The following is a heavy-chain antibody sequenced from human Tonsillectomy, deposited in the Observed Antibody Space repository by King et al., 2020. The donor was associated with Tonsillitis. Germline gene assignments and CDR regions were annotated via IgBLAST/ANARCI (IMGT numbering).Heavy chain of an antibody. J-gene: IGHJ5*02. CDR2: INPNSGGT. V-gene: IGHV1-2*02. CDR3: ARDPGVSYGLKDNWFDP. D-gene: IGHD5-18*01. CDR1: GYTFTGYY. Sequence: VQLVESGAEVKKPGASVKVSCKASGYTFTGYYMHWVRQAPGQGLEWMGWINPNSGGTNYAQKFQGRVTMTRDTSISTAYMELSRLRSDDTAVYYCARDPGVSYGLKDNWFDPWGQGTLVTVSS.